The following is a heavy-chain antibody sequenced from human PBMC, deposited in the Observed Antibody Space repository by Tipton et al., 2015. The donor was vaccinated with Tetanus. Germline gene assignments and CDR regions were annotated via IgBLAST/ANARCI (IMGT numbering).Heavy chain of an antibody. Sequence: SLRLSCAASGFTFSSYWMSWVRQAPGKGLEWVASIKQDGRERYYVDSVKGRFTISRDNAKNSLFLQMNSLTDEDTAVYYCLPYSSSPGDYWGQGTLVTVSS. D-gene: IGHD6-6*01. CDR3: LPYSSSPGDY. CDR1: GFTFSSYW. CDR2: IKQDGRER. V-gene: IGHV3-7*01. J-gene: IGHJ4*02.